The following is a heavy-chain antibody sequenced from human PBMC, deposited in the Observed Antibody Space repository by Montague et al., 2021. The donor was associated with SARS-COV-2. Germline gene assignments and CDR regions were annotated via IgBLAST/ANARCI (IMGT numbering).Heavy chain of an antibody. CDR1: GFTFDDYA. J-gene: IGHJ4*02. CDR2: ISWNSGSI. CDR3: AFCGDYALDY. D-gene: IGHD4-17*01. Sequence: SLRLSCAASGFTFDDYAMHWVRQAPGKGLEWVSGISWNSGSIGYADSVKGRFTISRDNAKNSLYLQMNSLRAEDTALYYCAFCGDYALDYWGQGTLVTVSS. V-gene: IGHV3-9*01.